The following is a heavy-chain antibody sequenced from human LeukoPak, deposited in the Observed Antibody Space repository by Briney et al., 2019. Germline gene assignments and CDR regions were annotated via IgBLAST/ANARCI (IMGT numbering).Heavy chain of an antibody. CDR1: GYTLTSYG. J-gene: IGHJ4*02. CDR3: ARDVSGGSCYSCFDY. D-gene: IGHD2-15*01. CDR2: ISAYNGNT. Sequence: GASVKVSCKASGYTLTSYGISWVRQAPGQGLEWMGWISAYNGNTNYAQKLQGRVTMTTDTSTSTAYMELRSLRSDDTAVYYCARDVSGGSCYSCFDYWGQGTLVTVSS. V-gene: IGHV1-18*01.